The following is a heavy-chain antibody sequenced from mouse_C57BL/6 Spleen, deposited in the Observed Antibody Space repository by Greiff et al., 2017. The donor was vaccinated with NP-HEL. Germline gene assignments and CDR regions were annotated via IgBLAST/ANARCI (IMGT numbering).Heavy chain of an antibody. CDR1: GYTFTSYW. CDR2: IDPSDSYT. CDR3: ARSVITTYFDY. J-gene: IGHJ2*01. V-gene: IGHV1-69*01. Sequence: QVQLQQSGAELVMPGASVKLSCKASGYTFTSYWMHWVKQRPGQGLEWIGEIDPSDSYTNYNQKFKGKSTLTVDKSSSTAYMQLSSLTSEDSAVYYCARSVITTYFDYWGQGTTLTVSS. D-gene: IGHD1-1*01.